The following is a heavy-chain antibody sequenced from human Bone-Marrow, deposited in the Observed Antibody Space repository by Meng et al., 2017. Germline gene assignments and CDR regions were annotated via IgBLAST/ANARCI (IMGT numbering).Heavy chain of an antibody. Sequence: QVQLQESGPGLVKPSGTLSLTCGVSGASVSSGYWWTWVRQPPGKGLEWIGEFHHSGTTNYNPSLRSRATISVDTSKNQFSLRLTSVTAADTAVYYCAASPGWWRIDSWGQGTLVTVSS. CDR2: FHHSGTT. V-gene: IGHV4-4*02. D-gene: IGHD6-19*01. CDR3: AASPGWWRIDS. CDR1: GASVSSGYW. J-gene: IGHJ4*02.